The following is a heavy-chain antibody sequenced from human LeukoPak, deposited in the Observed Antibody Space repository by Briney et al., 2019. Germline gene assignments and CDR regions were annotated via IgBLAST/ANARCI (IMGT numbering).Heavy chain of an antibody. J-gene: IGHJ6*03. CDR2: INPSGGST. Sequence: ASVKVSCKASGYTFTSYYMHWVRQAPGQGLEWMGIINPSGGSTSYAQKFQGRVTMTRDTSTSTVYMELSSLRSEDTAVYYCAREGEVEPVVPYYNYYMDVWGKGTTVTVSS. CDR3: AREGEVEPVVPYYNYYMDV. V-gene: IGHV1-46*01. D-gene: IGHD1-14*01. CDR1: GYTFTSYY.